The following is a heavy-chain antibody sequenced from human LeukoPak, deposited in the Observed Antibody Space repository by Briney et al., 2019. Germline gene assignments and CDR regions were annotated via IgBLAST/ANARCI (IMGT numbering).Heavy chain of an antibody. CDR2: IHSSGNS. J-gene: IGHJ6*02. Sequence: SETPSLNCSVSGGSNSGSALYWCWNRQLPVQRLEWIGNIHSSGNSFCNPSLKSRVTISVDTSKNQFSLKLSSVTAADTAVYYCEKDSHLDVWGQGTTVTVSS. V-gene: IGHV4-39*05. CDR1: GGSNSGSALY. D-gene: IGHD2-15*01. CDR3: EKDSHLDV.